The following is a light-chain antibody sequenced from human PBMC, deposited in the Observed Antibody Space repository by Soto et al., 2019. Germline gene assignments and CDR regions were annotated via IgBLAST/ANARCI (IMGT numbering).Light chain of an antibody. CDR2: AAS. V-gene: IGKV1-6*01. CDR3: LQDYTYPRT. J-gene: IGKJ4*01. Sequence: AIEMTQSPSSLSVSLLDRVTITCRASQGIRHDLGWYQQKPGKAPELLIYAASILQSGVPSRFSGSGSGTDFTLTITSLQPEDFAIYYCLQDYTYPRTFGGGTKVDIK. CDR1: QGIRHD.